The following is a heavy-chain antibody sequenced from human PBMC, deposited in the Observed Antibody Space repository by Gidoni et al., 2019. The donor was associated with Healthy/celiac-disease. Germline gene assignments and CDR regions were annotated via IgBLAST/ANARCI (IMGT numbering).Heavy chain of an antibody. CDR1: GFTFSSYG. CDR2: IWYDGSNK. D-gene: IGHD5-18*01. Sequence: QVQLVESGGGVVQPGRSLRLSCAASGFTFSSYGMHWVRQAPGKGLEWVAVIWYDGSNKYYADSVKGRFTISRDNSKNTLYLQMNSLRAEDTAVYYCASEPPVDTAMLDYWGQGTLVTVSS. J-gene: IGHJ4*02. V-gene: IGHV3-33*01. CDR3: ASEPPVDTAMLDY.